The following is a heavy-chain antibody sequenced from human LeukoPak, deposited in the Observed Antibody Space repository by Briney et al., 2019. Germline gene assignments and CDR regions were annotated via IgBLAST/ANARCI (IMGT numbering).Heavy chain of an antibody. CDR2: INPNSGGT. Sequence: ASVKVSCKASGYTFTGYYMHWVRQAPGQGLEWMGWINPNSGGTNYAQKFQGRVTMTRDTSISTAYMELSRLRSDDTAVYYCARDLRTYYYYYMDVWGKGTTVTVSS. CDR3: ARDLRTYYYYYMDV. CDR1: GYTFTGYY. J-gene: IGHJ6*03. V-gene: IGHV1-2*02.